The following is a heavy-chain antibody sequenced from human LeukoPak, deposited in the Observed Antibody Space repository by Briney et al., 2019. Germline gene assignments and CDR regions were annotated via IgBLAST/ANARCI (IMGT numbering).Heavy chain of an antibody. Sequence: GGSLRLSCAASGFTFDNYGMSWVRQAPGKGLEWVSGINWNGGSTGYADSVKGRFTISRDNAKNSLYLQMNSLRAEDTALYYCARAEVAGAFDVWGQGTMVTVSS. CDR1: GFTFDNYG. CDR2: INWNGGST. J-gene: IGHJ3*01. CDR3: ARAEVAGAFDV. V-gene: IGHV3-20*04.